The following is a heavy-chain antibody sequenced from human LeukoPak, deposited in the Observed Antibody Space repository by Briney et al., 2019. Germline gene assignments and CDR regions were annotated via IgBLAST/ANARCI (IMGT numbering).Heavy chain of an antibody. CDR1: GFTFSNAW. D-gene: IGHD5-18*01. CDR2: IKSKTDGGTA. CDR3: TKPSYSYGYDY. Sequence: GGSLRLSCAVSGFTFSNAWMSWVRQAPGKGLEWVGRIKSKTDGGTAEYAAPVKGRFTISRDDSKNTLYLQMNSLKTEDTAVYYCTKPSYSYGYDYWGQGILVTVSS. V-gene: IGHV3-15*01. J-gene: IGHJ4*02.